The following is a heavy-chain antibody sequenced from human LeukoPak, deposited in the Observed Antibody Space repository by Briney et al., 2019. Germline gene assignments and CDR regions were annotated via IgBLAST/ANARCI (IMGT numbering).Heavy chain of an antibody. V-gene: IGHV4-30-4*08. Sequence: SQTLSLTCTVSGGSISSGGYYWSWIRQHPGKGLEWIGYIYYSGSTYYNPSLKSRVTISVDTSKNQFSLKLSSVTAADTAVYYCASGKYYDSSGYLPTGWFDPWGRGTLVTVSS. D-gene: IGHD3-22*01. J-gene: IGHJ5*02. CDR2: IYYSGST. CDR1: GGSISSGGYY. CDR3: ASGKYYDSSGYLPTGWFDP.